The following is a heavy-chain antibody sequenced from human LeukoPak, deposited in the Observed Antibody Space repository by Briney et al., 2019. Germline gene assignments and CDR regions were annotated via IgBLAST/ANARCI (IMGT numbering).Heavy chain of an antibody. D-gene: IGHD7-27*01. CDR2: IMKDGSET. V-gene: IGHV3-7*03. CDR3: AKDGGLWVSAHWGDS. Sequence: GGSLSLSCAGSGFIFHNFWMTWVRQAPGKGLEWVAHIMKDGSETKYVDSVKGRFTISRSNAKSSLYLQMNSLRVDDTAVYYCAKDGGLWVSAHWGDSWGRGTLVTVSS. J-gene: IGHJ4*02. CDR1: GFIFHNFW.